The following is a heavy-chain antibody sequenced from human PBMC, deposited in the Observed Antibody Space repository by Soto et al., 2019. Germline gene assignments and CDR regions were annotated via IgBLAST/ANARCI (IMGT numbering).Heavy chain of an antibody. D-gene: IGHD3-10*01. CDR1: GFTFSSYG. J-gene: IGHJ5*02. Sequence: QVQLVESGGGVVQPGRSLRLSCAASGFTFSSYGMHWVRQAPGKGLEWVAVISYDGSNKYYADSVKGRFTISRDNSKNTLYLQMNSLRAEDTAVYYCAKDRGLLWFGELSPDPWGQGTLVTVSS. V-gene: IGHV3-30*18. CDR2: ISYDGSNK. CDR3: AKDRGLLWFGELSPDP.